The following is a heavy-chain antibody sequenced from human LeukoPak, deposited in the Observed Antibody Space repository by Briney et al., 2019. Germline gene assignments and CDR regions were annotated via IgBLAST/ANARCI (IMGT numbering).Heavy chain of an antibody. J-gene: IGHJ3*02. D-gene: IGHD3-10*01. V-gene: IGHV4-34*01. CDR1: GGSFSGYY. CDR3: ARGASSYGPPRAFDI. CDR2: INHSGST. Sequence: PSETLSLTCAVYGGSFSGYYWSWIRQPPGKGLEWIGEINHSGSTNYNPSLKSRVTISVDTSKNQFSLKLSSVTAADTAVYYCARGASSYGPPRAFDIWGQGTMVTVSS.